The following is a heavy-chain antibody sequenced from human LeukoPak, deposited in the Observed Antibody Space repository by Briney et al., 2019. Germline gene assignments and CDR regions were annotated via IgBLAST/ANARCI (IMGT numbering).Heavy chain of an antibody. V-gene: IGHV4-61*02. D-gene: IGHD3-3*01. CDR1: GGSISSGNYY. Sequence: SQTLSLTCTVSGGSISSGNYYWSWIRQPAEKGLEWNGRIYTSGSTNYNPSLKSRVTISVDTSKNQFSLKLSSVTAADTAVYYCARGPLEWSGYYSSYHYYYMDVGGKGTTVTVSS. CDR2: IYTSGST. CDR3: ARGPLEWSGYYSSYHYYYMDV. J-gene: IGHJ6*03.